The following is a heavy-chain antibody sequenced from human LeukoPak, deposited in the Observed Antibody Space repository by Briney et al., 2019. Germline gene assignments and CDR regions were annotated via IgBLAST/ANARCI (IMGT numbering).Heavy chain of an antibody. CDR3: ARGGLSSGWYG. Sequence: SETLSLTCSVSGGSISSYYWSWIRQPPGKGLEWIGYSFFSGSTNYNPSLKSRVTISLDTSKNQFSLRLNSVTAADTAVYYCARGGLSSGWYGWGQGTLVTVSS. CDR2: SFFSGST. V-gene: IGHV4-59*01. J-gene: IGHJ4*02. D-gene: IGHD6-19*01. CDR1: GGSISSYY.